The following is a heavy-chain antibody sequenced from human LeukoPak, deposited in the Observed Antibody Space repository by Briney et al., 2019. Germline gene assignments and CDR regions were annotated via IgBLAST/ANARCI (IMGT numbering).Heavy chain of an antibody. V-gene: IGHV3-7*01. J-gene: IGHJ4*02. D-gene: IGHD3-3*01. Sequence: PGGSLRLSCAASGFTFSSYWMSCVRQAPGKGLEWVAKIKEDGTEEYYVDSVKGRFTISRDNAKNSLYLQMNSLRAEDTAVYYCARDLDPHYDFWNGYAAAFDYWGQGTLVTVSS. CDR2: IKEDGTEE. CDR1: GFTFSSYW. CDR3: ARDLDPHYDFWNGYAAAFDY.